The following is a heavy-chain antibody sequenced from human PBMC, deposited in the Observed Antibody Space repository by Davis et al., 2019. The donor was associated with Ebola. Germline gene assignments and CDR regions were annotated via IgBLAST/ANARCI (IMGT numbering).Heavy chain of an antibody. CDR2: INHSGST. D-gene: IGHD6-6*01. CDR3: ARLVYSAARFFDP. V-gene: IGHV4-34*01. J-gene: IGHJ5*02. Sequence: PSETLSLTCAVYGGSFSGYYWSWIRQPPGKGLEWIGEINHSGSTNYNPSLKSRVTISVDTSKNQFSLKLSSVTAADTAVYYCARLVYSAARFFDPWGQGTLVTVSS. CDR1: GGSFSGYY.